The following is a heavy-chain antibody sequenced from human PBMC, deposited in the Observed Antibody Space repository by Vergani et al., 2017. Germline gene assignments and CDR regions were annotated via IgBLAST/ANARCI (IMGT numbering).Heavy chain of an antibody. J-gene: IGHJ3*02. Sequence: VHLLESGGGLVQSGGSLRLSCAASGFSFSDHYMTWIRQAPGKGLEWVSYISNSGNTIEYADSVKGRFSISRDNAKSSLFLQMDSLRAEDTAVYYCARDHRDYNNYPGTFDIWGQGSMVTVSS. V-gene: IGHV3-11*01. CDR1: GFSFSDHY. CDR2: ISNSGNTI. D-gene: IGHD5-24*01. CDR3: ARDHRDYNNYPGTFDI.